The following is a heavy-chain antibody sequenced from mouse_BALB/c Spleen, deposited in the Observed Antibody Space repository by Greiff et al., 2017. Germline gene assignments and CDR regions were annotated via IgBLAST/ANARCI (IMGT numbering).Heavy chain of an antibody. CDR2: ISNGGGST. V-gene: IGHV5-12-2*01. CDR3: AKSPVITTVVAHWYFDV. CDR1: GFPFSSYT. D-gene: IGHD1-1*01. J-gene: IGHJ1*01. Sequence: EVQGVESGGGLVQPGGSLKLSCAASGFPFSSYTMSWVRQTPEKRLEWVAYISNGGGSTYYPDTVKGRFTISRDNAKNTLYLQMSSLKSEDTAMYYCAKSPVITTVVAHWYFDVWGAGTTVTVSS.